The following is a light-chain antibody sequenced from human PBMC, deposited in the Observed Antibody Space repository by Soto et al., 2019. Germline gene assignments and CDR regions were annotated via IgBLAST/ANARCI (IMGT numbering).Light chain of an antibody. J-gene: IGKJ3*01. Sequence: EIVLTQSPGTLSLSPGQRATLSCRASQSVSGDLAWYQHKPGQAPRLLIYAASTRATGIPARFSGSGSGTEFTPTIGSLQSEDFAIYYCHQYNKWPYTFGPGTKVDIK. CDR3: HQYNKWPYT. CDR2: AAS. V-gene: IGKV3-15*01. CDR1: QSVSGD.